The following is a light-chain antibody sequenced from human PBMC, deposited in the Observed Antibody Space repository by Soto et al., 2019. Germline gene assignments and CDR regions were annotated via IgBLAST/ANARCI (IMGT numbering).Light chain of an antibody. CDR2: AAS. J-gene: IGKJ4*01. Sequence: DIQMTQSPSSLSASIGDRVTITCRASQSISRYLNWYQQKPGKAPKLLIYAASSLQSGVPSRFSGSGSGTDFALTISSLPPEDFATYYCQQSDSSPLTFGGGTKVDIK. V-gene: IGKV1-39*01. CDR1: QSISRY. CDR3: QQSDSSPLT.